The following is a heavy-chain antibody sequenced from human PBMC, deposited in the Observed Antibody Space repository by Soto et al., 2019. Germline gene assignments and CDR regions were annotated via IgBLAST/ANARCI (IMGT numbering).Heavy chain of an antibody. D-gene: IGHD2-15*01. J-gene: IGHJ6*02. CDR2: ISGSGGST. CDR3: ANPPVGYCSGGSCYGGYYYGMDV. V-gene: IGHV3-23*01. CDR1: GFTFSSYA. Sequence: GGSLRLSCAASGFTFSSYAMSWVRQAPGKGLEWVSAISGSGGSTYYADSVKGRFTISRDNSKNTLYLQMNRLRAEDTDVYDCANPPVGYCSGGSCYGGYYYGMDVWGQGTTVTVSS.